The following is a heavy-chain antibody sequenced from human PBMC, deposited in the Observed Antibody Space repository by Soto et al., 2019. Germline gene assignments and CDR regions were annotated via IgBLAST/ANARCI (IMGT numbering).Heavy chain of an antibody. D-gene: IGHD2-15*01. CDR1: GGSFSGYY. Sequence: QVQLQQGGAGLLKPSETLSLTCAVYGGSFSGYYWSWIRQPPGQGLEWIGQINHSGSTNYNPSLKSRVTISVDTSKNQFSLKLSSVTAADTAVYYWARDWGNIVVVVAATRRYNWFDPWGQGTLVTVSS. CDR3: ARDWGNIVVVVAATRRYNWFDP. V-gene: IGHV4-34*01. CDR2: INHSGST. J-gene: IGHJ5*02.